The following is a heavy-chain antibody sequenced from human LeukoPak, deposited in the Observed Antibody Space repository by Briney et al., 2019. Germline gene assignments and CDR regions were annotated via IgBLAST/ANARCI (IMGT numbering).Heavy chain of an antibody. Sequence: SETLSLTCTVSGGSISSGDYYWSWIRQPPGKGLGWIGEINHSGSTNYNPSLKSRVTISVDTSKNQFSLKLSSVTAADTAVYYCARELADSSGWYGRRKTIDYWGQGTLVTVSS. V-gene: IGHV4-39*07. CDR3: ARELADSSGWYGRRKTIDY. D-gene: IGHD6-19*01. CDR1: GGSISSGDYY. J-gene: IGHJ4*02. CDR2: INHSGST.